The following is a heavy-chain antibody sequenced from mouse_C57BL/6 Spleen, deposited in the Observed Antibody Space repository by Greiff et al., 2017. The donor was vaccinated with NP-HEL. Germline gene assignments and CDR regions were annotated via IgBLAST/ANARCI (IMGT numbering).Heavy chain of an antibody. CDR1: GFSLTSYG. J-gene: IGHJ1*03. Sequence: QVQLQQSGPGLVQPSQSLSITCTVSGFSLTSYGVHWVRQSPGKGLEWLGVIWSGGSTDYNAAFISRLSISKDNSKSQVFFKMNSLQADDTAIYYCARMTYYGNYGYFDVWGTGTTVTVSS. D-gene: IGHD2-10*01. CDR2: IWSGGST. V-gene: IGHV2-2*01. CDR3: ARMTYYGNYGYFDV.